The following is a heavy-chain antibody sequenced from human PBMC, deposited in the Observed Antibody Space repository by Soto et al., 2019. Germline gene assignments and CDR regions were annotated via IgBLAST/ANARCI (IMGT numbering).Heavy chain of an antibody. CDR2: IWYDGSNK. J-gene: IGHJ4*02. CDR1: GFTFSSYG. D-gene: IGHD2-15*01. CDR3: ARDRHGGNSYDY. V-gene: IGHV3-33*01. Sequence: QVQLVESGGGVVQPGRSLRLSCAASGFTFSSYGMHWVRQAPGKGLEWVAVIWYDGSNKYYADSEKGRFTISRDNSKNTLYLQMNSLRAEDTAVYYCARDRHGGNSYDYWGQGTLVTVSS.